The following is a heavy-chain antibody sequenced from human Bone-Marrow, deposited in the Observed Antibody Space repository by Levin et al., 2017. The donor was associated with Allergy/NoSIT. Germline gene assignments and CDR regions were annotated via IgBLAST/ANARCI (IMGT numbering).Heavy chain of an antibody. CDR1: GGSISSSSYY. J-gene: IGHJ3*02. CDR2: IYYSGST. V-gene: IGHV4-39*01. Sequence: SETLSLTCTVSGGSISSSSYYWGWIRQPPGKGLEWIGSIYYSGSTYYNPSLKSRVTISVDTSKNQFSLKLSSVTAADTAVYYWAGYETGYWGESPTGGGAFDIWGQGTMVTVSS. D-gene: IGHD3-9*01. CDR3: AGYETGYWGESPTGGGAFDI.